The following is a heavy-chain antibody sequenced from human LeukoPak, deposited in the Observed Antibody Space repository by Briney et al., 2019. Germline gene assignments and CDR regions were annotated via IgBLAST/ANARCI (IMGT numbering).Heavy chain of an antibody. D-gene: IGHD3-10*01. CDR2: VNLNSGDT. CDR3: ATLLWSGDFDY. CDR1: GYSFTVFF. J-gene: IGHJ4*02. Sequence: GASVTVSFKASGYSFTVFFLHWVRQAPGQGVEWMGSVNLNSGDTNFAQRFQGRGNLTRDRATRTASMQLSGLTYDDTAVYYCATLLWSGDFDYWGQGTPVSVSS. V-gene: IGHV1-2*02.